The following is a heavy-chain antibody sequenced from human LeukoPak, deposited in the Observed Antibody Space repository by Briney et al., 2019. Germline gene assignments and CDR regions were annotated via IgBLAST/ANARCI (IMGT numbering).Heavy chain of an antibody. Sequence: SETLSLTCAVSGGSISSGGYSWSWIRQPPGKGLEWIGYIYHSGSTYYNPSLKSRVTISVDRSKNQFSLKLSSVTAADTAVYYCARAMIVPYFDYWGQGTLVTVSS. CDR2: IYHSGST. CDR1: GGSISSGGYS. CDR3: ARAMIVPYFDY. V-gene: IGHV4-30-2*01. D-gene: IGHD3-22*01. J-gene: IGHJ4*02.